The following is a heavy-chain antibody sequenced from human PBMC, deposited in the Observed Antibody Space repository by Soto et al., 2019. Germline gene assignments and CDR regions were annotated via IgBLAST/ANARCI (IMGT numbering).Heavy chain of an antibody. CDR1: GYAFFTYD. D-gene: IGHD5-12*01. Sequence: ASVKASCKASGYAFFTYDISWGRQAPGQGLEWMGWISTYSGDTKYAQKFQGRVTMTTDTSTTTAYLELRSLRSDDTAVYYCARHHGPTTSENWFDPWGQGTLVTVSS. CDR2: ISTYSGDT. CDR3: ARHHGPTTSENWFDP. V-gene: IGHV1-18*01. J-gene: IGHJ5*02.